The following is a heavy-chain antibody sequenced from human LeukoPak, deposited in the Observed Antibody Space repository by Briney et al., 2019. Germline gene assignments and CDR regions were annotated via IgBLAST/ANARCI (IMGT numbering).Heavy chain of an antibody. D-gene: IGHD1-26*01. Sequence: GGSLRLSCAASGFTFSTSWMTWVRQAPGRGLEWVANIKQDGSDTHYVGSVEGRFTVSRDNAKNSLYLQMNSLRAEDTAVYFCARDPYSGSYGAFDIWGQGTMVSVSS. J-gene: IGHJ3*02. V-gene: IGHV3-7*05. CDR1: GFTFSTSW. CDR2: IKQDGSDT. CDR3: ARDPYSGSYGAFDI.